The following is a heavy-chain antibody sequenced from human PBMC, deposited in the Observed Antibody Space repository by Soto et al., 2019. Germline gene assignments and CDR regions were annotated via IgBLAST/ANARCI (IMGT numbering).Heavy chain of an antibody. CDR3: ARVLGYCSSTSCYTGNDY. D-gene: IGHD2-2*02. Sequence: SVKVSCKASGGTFSSYAISWVRQAPGQGLEWMGGIIPIFGTANYAQKFQGRVTITADESTSTAYMELSSLRSEDTAVYYCARVLGYCSSTSCYTGNDYWGQRTLVTVSS. CDR1: GGTFSSYA. V-gene: IGHV1-69*13. CDR2: IIPIFGTA. J-gene: IGHJ4*02.